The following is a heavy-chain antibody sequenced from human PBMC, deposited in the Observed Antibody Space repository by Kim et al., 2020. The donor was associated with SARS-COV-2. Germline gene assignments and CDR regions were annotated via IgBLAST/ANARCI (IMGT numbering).Heavy chain of an antibody. Sequence: ASVKVSCKVSGYTLTELSMHWVRQAPGKGLEWMGGFDPEDGETIYAQKFQGRVTMTEDTSTDTAYMELSSLRSEDTAVYYCATRYYDSSGYYYTWLDPWGQGTLVTVSS. D-gene: IGHD3-22*01. CDR1: GYTLTELS. V-gene: IGHV1-24*01. CDR3: ATRYYDSSGYYYTWLDP. J-gene: IGHJ5*02. CDR2: FDPEDGET.